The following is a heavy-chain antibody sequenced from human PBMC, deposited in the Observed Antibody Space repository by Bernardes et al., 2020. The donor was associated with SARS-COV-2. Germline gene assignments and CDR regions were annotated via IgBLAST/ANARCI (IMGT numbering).Heavy chain of an antibody. CDR3: ARGLIPSGYDQQYYYYGMDV. CDR2: IYTSGST. D-gene: IGHD5-12*01. V-gene: IGHV4-61*02. Sequence: SETLSLTCTVSGGSISSGSYYWSWIRQPAGKGLEWIGRIYTSGSTNYNPSLKSRVTISVDTSKNQFSLKLSSVTAADTAVYYCARGLIPSGYDQQYYYYGMDVWGQGTTVTVSS. CDR1: GGSISSGSYY. J-gene: IGHJ6*02.